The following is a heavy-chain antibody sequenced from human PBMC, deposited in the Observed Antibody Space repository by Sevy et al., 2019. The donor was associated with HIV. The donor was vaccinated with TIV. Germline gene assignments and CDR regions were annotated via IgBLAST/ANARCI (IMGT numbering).Heavy chain of an antibody. Sequence: GGSLRLSCAASGFTFSSYGMHWVRQAPGKGLEWVAVICFDGSNKYYADSVKGRFTISRDNSKNTLYLQMNSLRAEDTAVDYCARDLGGIAARYYYYGMDVWGQGTTVTVSS. CDR3: ARDLGGIAARYYYYGMDV. V-gene: IGHV3-33*01. D-gene: IGHD6-6*01. J-gene: IGHJ6*02. CDR2: ICFDGSNK. CDR1: GFTFSSYG.